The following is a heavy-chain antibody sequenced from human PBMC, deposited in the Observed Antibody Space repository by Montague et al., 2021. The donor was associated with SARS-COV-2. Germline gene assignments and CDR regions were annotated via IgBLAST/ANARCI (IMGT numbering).Heavy chain of an antibody. V-gene: IGHV4-34*01. CDR3: AREVGRGYSGYEGEY. Sequence: SETLSLTCAVYGGSFSGYYWSWIRQPPGKGLEWIGEINHSGSTNYNPSLKSRVTISVDTSKNQFSLKLSSVTAADTAVYYCAREVGRGYSGYEGEYWGQGILVTVSS. J-gene: IGHJ4*02. CDR2: INHSGST. D-gene: IGHD5-12*01. CDR1: GGSFSGYY.